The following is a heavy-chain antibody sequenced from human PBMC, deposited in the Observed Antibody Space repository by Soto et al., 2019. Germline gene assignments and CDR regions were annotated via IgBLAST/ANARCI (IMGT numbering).Heavy chain of an antibody. Sequence: LRLSGAASGFTFSSDAMNWVRQAPGKGLEWVSAISGSGDSTYNATYYANSVKGRFTISRDKSKNTLYLQMNSLRAQDTAVYYCAKFHGPDLLYYYGMDVWGQGTTVTVSS. V-gene: IGHV3-23*01. CDR1: GFTFSSDA. CDR2: ISGSGDSTYNAT. CDR3: AKFHGPDLLYYYGMDV. J-gene: IGHJ6*02.